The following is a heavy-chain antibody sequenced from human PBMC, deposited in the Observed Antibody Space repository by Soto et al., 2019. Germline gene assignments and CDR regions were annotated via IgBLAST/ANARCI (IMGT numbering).Heavy chain of an antibody. V-gene: IGHV3-64*01. Sequence: GGSLRLSCAASGFTFSSYAMHWVRQAPGKGLEYVSAISSNGGSTYYANSVKGRFTISRDNSKNTLYLQMGSLRAEDMAVYYCARGSITIFGVVISAYYMDVWGKGTTVTVSS. CDR3: ARGSITIFGVVISAYYMDV. CDR2: ISSNGGST. J-gene: IGHJ6*03. D-gene: IGHD3-3*01. CDR1: GFTFSSYA.